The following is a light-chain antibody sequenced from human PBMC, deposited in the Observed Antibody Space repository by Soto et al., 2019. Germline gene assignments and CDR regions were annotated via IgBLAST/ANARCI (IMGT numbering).Light chain of an antibody. V-gene: IGKV1-13*02. J-gene: IGKJ1*01. CDR1: QDITSD. CDR2: DAS. CDR3: QQFSAYPRT. Sequence: ASQDITSDLAWYQQRPEKAPVLLIYDASRLESGVPPRFSGGGSGTEFSLTISSLQPEDFATYFCQQFSAYPRTFGQGTKV.